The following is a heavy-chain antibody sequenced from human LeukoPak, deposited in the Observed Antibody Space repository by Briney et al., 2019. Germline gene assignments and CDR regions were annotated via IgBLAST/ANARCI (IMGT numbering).Heavy chain of an antibody. J-gene: IGHJ4*02. CDR2: TWPGHSDT. Sequence: NTGESLKISCRGSGYSFTDYWIGWVRQMPGKGLEWMGITWPGHSDTRYSPSFQGQVTISADESISTAYLQWTSLKASDTAVYYCAIKRFYDNNDAPLYWGQGTLVTVSS. CDR3: AIKRFYDNNDAPLY. D-gene: IGHD3-16*01. CDR1: GYSFTDYW. V-gene: IGHV5-51*01.